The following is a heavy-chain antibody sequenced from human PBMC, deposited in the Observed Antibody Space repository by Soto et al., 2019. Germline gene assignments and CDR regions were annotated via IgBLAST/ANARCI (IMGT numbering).Heavy chain of an antibody. D-gene: IGHD4-17*01. J-gene: IGHJ3*02. V-gene: IGHV4-30-2*01. Sequence: PSDTLSLTCAVSGDSISSGGSSWSWILQPPGKGLEWIGYLYDSGSSYYHPSLKSRVTISVDRSRNQFSLRLSSVTAADTAVYYCARDIYGSPSAFDIWGQGTMATVS. CDR3: ARDIYGSPSAFDI. CDR1: GDSISSGGSS. CDR2: LYDSGSS.